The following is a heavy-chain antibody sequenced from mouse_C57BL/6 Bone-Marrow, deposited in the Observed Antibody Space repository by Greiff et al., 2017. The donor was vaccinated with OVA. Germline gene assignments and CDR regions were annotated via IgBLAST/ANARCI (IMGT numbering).Heavy chain of an antibody. V-gene: IGHV6-6*01. J-gene: IGHJ4*01. CDR3: TGPRRGGYYYAMDY. CDR1: GFTFSDAW. CDR2: IRNKANNHAT. Sequence: EVKLVESGGGLVQPGGSMKLSCAASGFTFSDAWMDWVRQSPEKGLEWVAEIRNKANNHATYYAESVKGRFTISRDDSKSSVYLQMNSLRAEDTGIYYCTGPRRGGYYYAMDYWGQGTSVTVSS.